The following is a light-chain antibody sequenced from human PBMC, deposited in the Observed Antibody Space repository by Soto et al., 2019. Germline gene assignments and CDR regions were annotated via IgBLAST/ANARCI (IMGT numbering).Light chain of an antibody. J-gene: IGLJ2*01. CDR1: SSDVGGYNY. CDR2: EVT. Sequence: QSALTQPPSASGSPGQSVTISCTGSSSDVGGYNYVSWYQQLPGKAPKLMIYEVTKRPSGVPDRFSGSKSGNTASLTVSGLQSEDEADYYCCSYAGSNKKVFGGGTQLTVL. V-gene: IGLV2-8*01. CDR3: CSYAGSNKKV.